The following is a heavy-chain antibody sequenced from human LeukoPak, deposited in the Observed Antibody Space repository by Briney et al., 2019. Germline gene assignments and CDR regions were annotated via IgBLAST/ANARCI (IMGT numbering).Heavy chain of an antibody. Sequence: GASVKVSCKASGYTFTGYYMHWVRQAPGQGLEWMGWINPNSGGTNYAQKFQGRVTMTRDTSISTAYMELSRLRSDDTAVYYCARGDLSSTPEADYWGQGTLVTVSS. D-gene: IGHD3-16*02. CDR3: ARGDLSSTPEADY. CDR2: INPNSGGT. CDR1: GYTFTGYY. J-gene: IGHJ4*02. V-gene: IGHV1-2*02.